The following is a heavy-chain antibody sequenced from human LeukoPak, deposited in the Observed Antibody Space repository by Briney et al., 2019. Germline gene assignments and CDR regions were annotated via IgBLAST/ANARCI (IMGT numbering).Heavy chain of an antibody. CDR2: INPNSGGT. V-gene: IGHV1-2*02. J-gene: IGHJ4*02. CDR3: ARVLKRNDAFDY. CDR1: GYTFTGYY. D-gene: IGHD1-1*01. Sequence: ASVRVSCKASGYTFTGYYMHWVRQAPGQGLEWMGWINPNSGGTNYAQKFQGRVTMTRDTSISTAYMELSRLRSDDTAVYYCARVLKRNDAFDYWGQGTLVTVSS.